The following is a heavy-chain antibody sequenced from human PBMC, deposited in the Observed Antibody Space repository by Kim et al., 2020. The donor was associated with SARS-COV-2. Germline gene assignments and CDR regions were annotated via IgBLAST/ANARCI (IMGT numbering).Heavy chain of an antibody. CDR3: TRGYGSESSIAFDI. D-gene: IGHD3-10*01. J-gene: IGHJ3*02. V-gene: IGHV3-74*01. Sequence: GGSLRLSCAASGFTFSSYWMHWVRQAPGKGLVWVSRISSDGSDTNYAVSVKGRFTISRDNAENTLSLEMNSLRVEDTAVYYCTRGYGSESSIAFDIWGPGTLVAVSS. CDR2: ISSDGSDT. CDR1: GFTFSSYW.